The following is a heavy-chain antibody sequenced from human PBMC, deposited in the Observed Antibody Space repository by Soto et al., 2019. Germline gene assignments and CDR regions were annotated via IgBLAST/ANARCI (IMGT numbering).Heavy chain of an antibody. Sequence: GGSLRLSCAASGFTFSSYSMNWVRQAPGKGLEWVSSISSSSSYIYYADSVKGRFTISRDNAKNSLYLQMNSLRAEDTAVYYCAKGPQAGYYDSGTFYSSVPWGQGTLVTVSS. V-gene: IGHV3-21*01. D-gene: IGHD3-10*01. CDR3: AKGPQAGYYDSGTFYSSVP. CDR1: GFTFSSYS. J-gene: IGHJ5*02. CDR2: ISSSSSYI.